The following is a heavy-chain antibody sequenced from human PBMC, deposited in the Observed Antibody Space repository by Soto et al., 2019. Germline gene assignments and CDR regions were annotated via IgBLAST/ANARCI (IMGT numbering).Heavy chain of an antibody. CDR1: GFTFVNYP. V-gene: IGHV3-23*01. D-gene: IGHD6-19*01. CDR2: INAKGDFT. CDR3: AREGFSSGAAGGFDI. J-gene: IGHJ3*02. Sequence: EVQLLESGGGLVQPGGSLGLSCAASGFTFVNYPMTWVRQAPGRGLEWVSTINAKGDFTHYADSVRGRFTISRDNSRNTLQVQMLSLRAEDTAVYFCAREGFSSGAAGGFDIWGQGTMVTVS.